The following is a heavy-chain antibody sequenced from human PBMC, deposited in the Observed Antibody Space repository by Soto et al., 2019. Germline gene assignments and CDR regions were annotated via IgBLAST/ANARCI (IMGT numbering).Heavy chain of an antibody. CDR1: GGTFSSYA. J-gene: IGHJ4*02. CDR2: IIPIFGTA. CDR3: AIEDSCTNGVCYIDY. V-gene: IGHV1-69*13. D-gene: IGHD2-8*01. Sequence: GASVKVSCKASGGTFSSYAISWVRQAPGQGLEWMGGIIPIFGTANYAQKFQGRVTITADESTSTAYMGLSSLRSEDTAVYYCAIEDSCTNGVCYIDYSGQATLVTVSS.